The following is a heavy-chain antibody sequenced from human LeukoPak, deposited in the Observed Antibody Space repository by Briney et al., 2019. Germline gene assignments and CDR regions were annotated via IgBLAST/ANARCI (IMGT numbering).Heavy chain of an antibody. J-gene: IGHJ4*02. CDR2: SISDGSST. Sequence: GGSLRLSCAASGFTFSSYWMHWVRQAPGKGLVWVSRSISDGSSTSYADSVKGRFTISRDNAKTTLYLQMNSLRAEDTAVYYCASGGKRDCWGQGTLVTVSS. CDR3: ASGGKRDC. D-gene: IGHD5-24*01. CDR1: GFTFSSYW. V-gene: IGHV3-74*01.